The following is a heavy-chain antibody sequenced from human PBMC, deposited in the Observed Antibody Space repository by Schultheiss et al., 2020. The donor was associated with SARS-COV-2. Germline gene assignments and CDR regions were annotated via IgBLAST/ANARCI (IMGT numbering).Heavy chain of an antibody. CDR1: GGSVSSGSYY. V-gene: IGHV4-39*01. CDR2: IYYSGST. CDR3: ARGAEGVGDYYYYYGMDV. Sequence: SETLSLTCTVSGGSVSSGSYYWGWIRQPPGKGLEWIGSIYYSGSTYYNPSLKSRVTISVDTSKNQFSLKLTSVTAADTAVYYCARGAEGVGDYYYYYGMDVWGQGTTVTVSS. D-gene: IGHD3-10*01. J-gene: IGHJ6*02.